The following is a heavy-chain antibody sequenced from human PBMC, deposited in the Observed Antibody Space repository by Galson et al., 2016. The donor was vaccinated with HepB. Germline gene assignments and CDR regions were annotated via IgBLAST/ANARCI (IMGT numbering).Heavy chain of an antibody. CDR1: GFTFSDHA. Sequence: SVRLSCAVSGFTFSDHAMHWVRQAPGKGLECVALISHDGSAKFYGDSVKGRFTISRDNSKNTLYLQMNGLRAEDTAVYYCARDAGLVVVPAATHYYYGMDVWGKGTTVTVSS. CDR2: ISHDGSAK. J-gene: IGHJ6*04. CDR3: ARDAGLVVVPAATHYYYGMDV. V-gene: IGHV3-30*03. D-gene: IGHD2-2*01.